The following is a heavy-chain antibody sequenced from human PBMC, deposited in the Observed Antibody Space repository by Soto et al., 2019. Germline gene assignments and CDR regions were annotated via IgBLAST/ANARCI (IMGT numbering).Heavy chain of an antibody. CDR3: ARTVREIVVVVAATNYYFDY. J-gene: IGHJ4*02. CDR1: GYTFTRYD. V-gene: IGHV1-8*01. CDR2: MNPNSGNT. D-gene: IGHD2-15*01. Sequence: ASGKVSCKASGYTFTRYDINWVRQATGQGLEWMGWMNPNSGNTGYAQKFQGRVTMTRNTSISTAYMELSSLRSEDTAVYYCARTVREIVVVVAATNYYFDYWGQGTLVTVSS.